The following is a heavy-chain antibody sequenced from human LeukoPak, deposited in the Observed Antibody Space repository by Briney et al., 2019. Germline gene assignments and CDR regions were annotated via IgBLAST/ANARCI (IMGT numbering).Heavy chain of an antibody. CDR1: GRTFSSYA. V-gene: IGHV1-69*01. CDR3: ARVLSQTTDAFDI. D-gene: IGHD1-1*01. J-gene: IGHJ3*02. Sequence: SVKVSCKASGRTFSSYAISWVRQAPGQGLEWRGGIIPIFGTANYAQKFQGRVTITADESTSTAYMELSSLRSEDTAVYYCARVLSQTTDAFDIWGQGTMVTVSS. CDR2: IIPIFGTA.